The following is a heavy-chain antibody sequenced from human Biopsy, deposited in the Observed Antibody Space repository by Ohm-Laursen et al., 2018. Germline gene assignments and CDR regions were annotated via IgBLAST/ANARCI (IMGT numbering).Heavy chain of an antibody. CDR2: INPSGSTT. V-gene: IGHV1-46*01. Sequence: SVKVSRKASGYSFTSHYMHWVRQAPGQGLEWMGMINPSGSTTSYPQIFQGRVTMTRDTSKSTVYMELSSLRSADTAVYFCARNTGWYGDLYYFDYWGQGTLVTVSS. J-gene: IGHJ4*02. CDR1: GYSFTSHY. D-gene: IGHD6-19*01. CDR3: ARNTGWYGDLYYFDY.